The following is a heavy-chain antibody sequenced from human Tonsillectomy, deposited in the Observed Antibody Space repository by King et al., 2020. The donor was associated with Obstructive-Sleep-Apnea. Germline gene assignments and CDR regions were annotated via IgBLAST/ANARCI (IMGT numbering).Heavy chain of an antibody. CDR1: GYTFTGYY. J-gene: IGHJ4*02. Sequence: VQLVESGAEVKKPGASVKVSCKASGYTFTGYYVNWVRQAPGQGLEWMGWINPYSGATEYAQNFQGRVTMTSDTYISTAYMELSGLRSDDTAVYYCASWGAISFFGSGTPVDYWGQGTLVTVSS. CDR2: INPYSGAT. CDR3: ASWGAISFFGSGTPVDY. V-gene: IGHV1-2*02. D-gene: IGHD3-10*01.